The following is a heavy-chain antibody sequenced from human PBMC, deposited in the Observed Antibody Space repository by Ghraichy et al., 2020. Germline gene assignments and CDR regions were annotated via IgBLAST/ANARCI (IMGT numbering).Heavy chain of an antibody. V-gene: IGHV3-11*01. CDR3: AREANKYSNINYFDH. Sequence: GGSLRLSCAASGFTFSDYYMSWIRRAPGKGLEWISYIAPSAEAWNYADSVRGRFIISRDNTKNSLFLHINDLRIEDTAVYFCAREANKYSNINYFDHWGQGPPVTVSS. CDR1: GFTFSDYY. CDR2: IAPSAEAW. D-gene: IGHD5-18*01. J-gene: IGHJ4*02.